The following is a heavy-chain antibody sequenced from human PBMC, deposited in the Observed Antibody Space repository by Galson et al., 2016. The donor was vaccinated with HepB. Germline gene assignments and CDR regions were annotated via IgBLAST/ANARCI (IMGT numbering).Heavy chain of an antibody. D-gene: IGHD3-22*01. Sequence: SLRLSCAASGVSFGSHSMHWVRQAPGKGLEWISYIGFDGNTVHYADSVKGRFTIFRDNAKKSLFLQMNSLRAEDTAVYYCARGKVRAILGNILGDYDYGFDVWGQGTTVTVSS. CDR3: ARGKVRAILGNILGDYDYGFDV. CDR2: IGFDGNTV. J-gene: IGHJ6*01. V-gene: IGHV3-48*04. CDR1: GVSFGSHS.